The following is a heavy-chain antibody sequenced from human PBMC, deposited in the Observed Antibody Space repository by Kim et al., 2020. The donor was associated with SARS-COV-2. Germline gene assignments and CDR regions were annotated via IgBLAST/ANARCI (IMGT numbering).Heavy chain of an antibody. CDR2: IIPIFGTA. D-gene: IGHD6-13*01. J-gene: IGHJ3*02. CDR3: ASEKQQLVRHQGAFDI. CDR1: GGTFSSYA. V-gene: IGHV1-69*13. Sequence: SVKVSCKASGGTFSSYAISWVRQAPGQGLEWMGGIIPIFGTANYAQKFQGRVTITADESTSTAYMELSSLRSEDTAVYYCASEKQQLVRHQGAFDIWGQGTMVTVSS.